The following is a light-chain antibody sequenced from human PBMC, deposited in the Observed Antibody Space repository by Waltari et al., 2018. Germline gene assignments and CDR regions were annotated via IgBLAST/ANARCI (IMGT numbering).Light chain of an antibody. CDR2: DSS. V-gene: IGKV3-20*01. J-gene: IGKJ1*01. Sequence: EIVLTQSPGPLSLSPGVRATLSCRASQSVSRTLAWYQQKPGQAPRLLIYDSSSRATGIPDRFSGSGSGTDFSLTITRLEPEDFAVYYCQHYVSLPVTFGQGTKVEIK. CDR3: QHYVSLPVT. CDR1: QSVSRT.